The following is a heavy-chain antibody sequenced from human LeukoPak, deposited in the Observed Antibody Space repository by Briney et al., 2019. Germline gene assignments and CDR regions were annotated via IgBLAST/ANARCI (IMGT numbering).Heavy chain of an antibody. CDR2: INHSGST. J-gene: IGHJ4*02. CDR3: ARHLTGGRNFDY. Sequence: SETLSLTCAVYGGSFSGYYWSWIRQPPGKGLEWIGEINHSGSTNYNPSIKSRVTISVDTSKNQFSLKLSSVTAADTAVYYCARHLTGGRNFDYWGQGTLVTVSS. V-gene: IGHV4-34*01. CDR1: GGSFSGYY. D-gene: IGHD3-16*01.